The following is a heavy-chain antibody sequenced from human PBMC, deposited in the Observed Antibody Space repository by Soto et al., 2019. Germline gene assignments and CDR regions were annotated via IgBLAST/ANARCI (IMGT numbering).Heavy chain of an antibody. Sequence: GGSLRLSCTASGFTFGDYAMSWFRQAPGKGLEWVGFIRSKAYGGTTEYAASVKGRFTISRDDSKSIAYLQMNSLKTEDTAVYYCTRYAPPRPFDYWGQGTLVTVSS. D-gene: IGHD2-2*01. V-gene: IGHV3-49*03. CDR3: TRYAPPRPFDY. CDR1: GFTFGDYA. J-gene: IGHJ4*02. CDR2: IRSKAYGGTT.